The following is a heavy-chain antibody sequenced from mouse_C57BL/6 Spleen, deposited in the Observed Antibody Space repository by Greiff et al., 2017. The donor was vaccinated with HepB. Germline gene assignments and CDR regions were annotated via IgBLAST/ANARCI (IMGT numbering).Heavy chain of an antibody. J-gene: IGHJ2*01. Sequence: QVHVKQPGAELVKPGASVKMSCKASGYTFTSYWITWVKQRPGQGLEWIGDIYPGSGSTNYNEKFKSKATLTVDTSSSTAYMQLSSLTSEDSAVYYCARSEDYGSSYGYWGQGTTLTVSS. D-gene: IGHD1-1*01. CDR3: ARSEDYGSSYGY. CDR2: IYPGSGST. CDR1: GYTFTSYW. V-gene: IGHV1-55*01.